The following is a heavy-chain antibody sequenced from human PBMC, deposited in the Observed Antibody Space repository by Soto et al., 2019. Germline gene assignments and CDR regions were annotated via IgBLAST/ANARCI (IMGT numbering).Heavy chain of an antibody. Sequence: SETLSLTCTVSGDSIKNYFWSWVRQPPGKGLEWIGHFYHSGTTNYSPALKSRVTISIDQSKNQFSLRLNSVTAADTAVYFCARDPGYCTNGVCLIFDFWGHGIPVTVSS. CDR3: ARDPGYCTNGVCLIFDF. V-gene: IGHV4-59*01. J-gene: IGHJ4*01. D-gene: IGHD2-8*01. CDR2: FYHSGTT. CDR1: GDSIKNYF.